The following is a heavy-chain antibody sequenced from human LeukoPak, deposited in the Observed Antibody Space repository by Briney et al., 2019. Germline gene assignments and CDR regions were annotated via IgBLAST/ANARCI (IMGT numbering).Heavy chain of an antibody. J-gene: IGHJ6*02. D-gene: IGHD3-22*01. CDR3: AREGGDYYYDSSGFLKEDYYYYGMDV. CDR2: INPNSGGT. Sequence: GASVKVSCKASGYTFTGYYMHWVRQAPGQGLEWMGWINPNSGGTNYAQKFQGWVTMTRDTSISTAYMELSRLRSDDMAVYYCAREGGDYYYDSSGFLKEDYYYYGMDVWGQGTTVTVS. CDR1: GYTFTGYY. V-gene: IGHV1-2*04.